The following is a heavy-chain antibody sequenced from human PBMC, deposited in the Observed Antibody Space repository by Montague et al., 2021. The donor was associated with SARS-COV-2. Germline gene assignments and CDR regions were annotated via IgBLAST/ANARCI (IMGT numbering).Heavy chain of an antibody. Sequence: SLRLSCAASAFTFSSYSMTWVRQAPGQGLQWVSALSANGGATYYLDSVKGRFTISRDNSKSTLYLQMNSLRAEDTGVYYCARVNPSYDFWSGPIWFDPWGQGTLVIVSS. J-gene: IGHJ5*02. CDR1: AFTFSSYS. D-gene: IGHD3-3*01. CDR2: LSANGGAT. V-gene: IGHV3-23*01. CDR3: ARVNPSYDFWSGPIWFDP.